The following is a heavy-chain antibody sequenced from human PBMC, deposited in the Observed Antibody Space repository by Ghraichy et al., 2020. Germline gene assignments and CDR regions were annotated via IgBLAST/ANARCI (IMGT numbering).Heavy chain of an antibody. CDR3: ARQGYKPYDFWSGYYTGDWRFDY. Sequence: SETLSLTCTVSGGSISSSSYYWGWIRQPPGKGLEWIGSIYYSGSTYYNPSLKSRVTISVDTSKNQFSLKLSSVTAADTAVYYCARQGYKPYDFWSGYYTGDWRFDYWGQGTLVTVSS. CDR1: GGSISSSSYY. V-gene: IGHV4-39*01. CDR2: IYYSGST. D-gene: IGHD3-3*01. J-gene: IGHJ4*02.